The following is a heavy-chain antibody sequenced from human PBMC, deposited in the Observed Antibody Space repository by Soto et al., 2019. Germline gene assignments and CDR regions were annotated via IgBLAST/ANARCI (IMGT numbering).Heavy chain of an antibody. D-gene: IGHD4-4*01. CDR2: ISYDGSNK. CDR3: ARVRDYSSVYYYYGMDV. Sequence: TGGSLRLSCAASGFTCSSYAMHWVRQAPGKGLEWVAVISYDGSNKYYADSVKGRFTISRDNSKNTLYLQMNSLRAEDTAVYYCARVRDYSSVYYYYGMDVWGQGTTVTVSS. J-gene: IGHJ6*02. CDR1: GFTCSSYA. V-gene: IGHV3-30-3*01.